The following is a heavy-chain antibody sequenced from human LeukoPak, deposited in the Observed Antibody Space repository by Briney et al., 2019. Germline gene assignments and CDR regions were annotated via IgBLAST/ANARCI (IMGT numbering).Heavy chain of an antibody. J-gene: IGHJ5*02. Sequence: HPGGSLRLSCAASGFTFSSYSMNWVRQAPGKGLEWVAVISYDGSNKYYADSVKGRFTISRDNSKNTLYLQMNSLRAEDTAVYYCARNGWLSWGQGTLVTVSS. CDR3: ARNGWLS. D-gene: IGHD2-8*01. CDR2: ISYDGSNK. V-gene: IGHV3-30*03. CDR1: GFTFSSYS.